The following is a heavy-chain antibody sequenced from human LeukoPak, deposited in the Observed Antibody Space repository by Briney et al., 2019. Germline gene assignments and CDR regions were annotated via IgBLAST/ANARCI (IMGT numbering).Heavy chain of an antibody. CDR3: ARDLDYDILTGNVDY. J-gene: IGHJ4*02. D-gene: IGHD3-9*01. V-gene: IGHV3-7*01. Sequence: GGALRLSCAASGFTFISYWRTWVRQAPGKGLEWVANIKQEGSEKYYVDSVKGRFTISRDNAKNSLYLQMKSLRAEDTAVYYCARDLDYDILTGNVDYWGQGTLVTVSS. CDR1: GFTFISYW. CDR2: IKQEGSEK.